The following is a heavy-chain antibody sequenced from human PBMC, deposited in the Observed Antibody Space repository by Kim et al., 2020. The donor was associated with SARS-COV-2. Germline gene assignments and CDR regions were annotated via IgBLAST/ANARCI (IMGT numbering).Heavy chain of an antibody. D-gene: IGHD3-3*01. V-gene: IGHV4-31*03. J-gene: IGHJ4*02. Sequence: SETLSLTCTVSGGSISSGGYYWSWIRQHPGKGLEWIGYIYYSGSTYYNPSLKSRVTISVDTSKNQFSLKLSSVTAADTAVYYCARMSDRSGFWSGYGLDYWGQGTLVTVSS. CDR2: IYYSGST. CDR1: GGSISSGGYY. CDR3: ARMSDRSGFWSGYGLDY.